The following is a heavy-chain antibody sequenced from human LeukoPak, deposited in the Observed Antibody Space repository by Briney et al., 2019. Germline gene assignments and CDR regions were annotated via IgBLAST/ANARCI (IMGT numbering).Heavy chain of an antibody. CDR2: IYSSVTT. CDR3: ARGPYCGGDCYFDY. J-gene: IGHJ4*02. D-gene: IGHD2-21*02. CDR1: SGSINSYY. V-gene: IGHV4-4*07. Sequence: SETLSLTCTVSSGSINSYYWSWIRQPAGTGLEWIGRIYSSVTTNYNPSLKSRVTMSIDTPKNQFSLKLTSVAAADTAVYCCARGPYCGGDCYFDYWGQGTPVTVSS.